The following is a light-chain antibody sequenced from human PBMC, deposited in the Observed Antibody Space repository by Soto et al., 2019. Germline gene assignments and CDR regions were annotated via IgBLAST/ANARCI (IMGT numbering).Light chain of an antibody. J-gene: IGLJ1*01. CDR3: SSFAGSSTPFV. Sequence: QSALTQPASVSGSPGQSITISCTGTNSDIGFYNYVSWYQQHPGEAPKLIIYEVAKRPSGVSSRFSGSKSGNTASLTISGIQAEEEADYHCSSFAGSSTPFVFGTGTKVTV. CDR1: NSDIGFYNY. CDR2: EVA. V-gene: IGLV2-14*01.